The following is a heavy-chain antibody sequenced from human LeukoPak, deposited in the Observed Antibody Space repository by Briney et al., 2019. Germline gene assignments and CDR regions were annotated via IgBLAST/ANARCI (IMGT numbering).Heavy chain of an antibody. CDR3: AKAGYYDSSGYFDY. V-gene: IGHV3-30*18. CDR2: ISYDGSNK. J-gene: IGHJ4*02. Sequence: PGGSLRLSCAASGFTFSSYGMHWVRQAPGKGLEWVAVISYDGSNKYYADSVKGRFTISRDNSKNTLYLQMNSLRAEDTAAYYCAKAGYYDSSGYFDYWGQGTLVTVSS. D-gene: IGHD3-22*01. CDR1: GFTFSSYG.